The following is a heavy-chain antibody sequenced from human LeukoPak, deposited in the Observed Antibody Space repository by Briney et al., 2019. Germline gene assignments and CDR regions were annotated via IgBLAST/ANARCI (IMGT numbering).Heavy chain of an antibody. CDR3: VRVLWGTNAFYHAAFDI. V-gene: IGHV3-33*01. CDR2: LWYDGSYK. CDR1: GFTLSNSG. Sequence: GGSLRLPCAASGFTLSNSGMHWVRQAPGKGLEWVALLWYDGSYKFADSVQGRISASRDNSRNTVYLQLNDLRDEDRALYYCVRVLWGTNAFYHAAFDIWGQGTMVTVSS. J-gene: IGHJ3*02. D-gene: IGHD3/OR15-3a*01.